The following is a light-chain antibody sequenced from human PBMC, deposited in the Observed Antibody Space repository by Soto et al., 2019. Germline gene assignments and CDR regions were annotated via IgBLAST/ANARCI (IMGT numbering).Light chain of an antibody. CDR2: AAS. J-gene: IGKJ5*01. Sequence: DIQMTQSPSSLSASVGDRFTITCRASQSISRYLNWYQQKPGKAPKLLIYAASSLQSGVPSRFSGSGSGTDFTLTISSLQPEDYTTYYCQQNYNSLITFGQGTRLEIK. CDR3: QQNYNSLIT. V-gene: IGKV1-39*01. CDR1: QSISRY.